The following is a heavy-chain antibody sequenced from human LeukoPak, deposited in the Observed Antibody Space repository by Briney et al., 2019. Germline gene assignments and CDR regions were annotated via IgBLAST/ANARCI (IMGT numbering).Heavy chain of an antibody. Sequence: PSQTLSLTCTVSGGSISSGDYYWSWIRQPPRKGLEWIGYIYYNGSTYYNPSLKSRVTISVDTSKNQFSLKLSSVTAADTAVYYCASYTGYSSGWYRGTFDYWGQGTLVTVSS. J-gene: IGHJ4*02. CDR1: GGSISSGDYY. V-gene: IGHV4-30-4*01. CDR2: IYYNGST. D-gene: IGHD6-19*01. CDR3: ASYTGYSSGWYRGTFDY.